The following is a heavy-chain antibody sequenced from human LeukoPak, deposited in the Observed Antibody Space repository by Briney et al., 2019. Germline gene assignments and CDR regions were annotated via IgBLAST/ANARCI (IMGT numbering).Heavy chain of an antibody. V-gene: IGHV3-21*01. D-gene: IGHD3-3*01. CDR3: ARSLEWAMDV. J-gene: IGHJ6*03. CDR1: GFTFDDYG. CDR2: ISSSSSYI. Sequence: GGSLRLSCAASGFTFDDYGMSWVRQAPGKGLEWVSSISSSSSYIYYADSVKGRFTISRDNAKNSLYLQMNSLRAEDTAVYYCARSLEWAMDVWGKGTTVTVSS.